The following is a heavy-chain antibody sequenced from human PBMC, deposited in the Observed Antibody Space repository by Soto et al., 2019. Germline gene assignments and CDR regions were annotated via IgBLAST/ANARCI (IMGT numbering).Heavy chain of an antibody. CDR3: ARNVALVDTAMVPFFDY. CDR2: INHSGST. Sequence: SETLSLTCAVYGGSFSGYYWSWIRQPPGKGLEWIGEINHSGSTNYNPSLKSRVTISVDTSKNQFSLKLSSVTAADTAVYYCARNVALVDTAMVPFFDYWGQGTLVTVSS. D-gene: IGHD5-18*01. CDR1: GGSFSGYY. J-gene: IGHJ4*02. V-gene: IGHV4-34*01.